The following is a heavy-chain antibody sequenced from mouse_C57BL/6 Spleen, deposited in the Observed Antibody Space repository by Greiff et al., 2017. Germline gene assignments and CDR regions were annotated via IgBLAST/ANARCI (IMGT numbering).Heavy chain of an antibody. CDR1: GYSITSGYY. D-gene: IGHD3-2*02. J-gene: IGHJ2*01. Sequence: EVQLQQSGPGLVKPSQSLSLTCSVTGYSITSGYYWNWIRQFPGNKLEWMGYISYDGSNNYNPSLKNRISITRDTSKNQFFLKLNSVTTEDTATYYCARAPTAQAIFDYWGQGTTLTVSS. V-gene: IGHV3-6*01. CDR2: ISYDGSN. CDR3: ARAPTAQAIFDY.